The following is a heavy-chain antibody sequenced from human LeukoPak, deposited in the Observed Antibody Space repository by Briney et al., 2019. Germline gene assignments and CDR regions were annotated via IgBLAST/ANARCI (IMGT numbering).Heavy chain of an antibody. D-gene: IGHD3-22*01. CDR2: INPNSGDT. J-gene: IGHJ4*02. CDR3: ARDLGQTYYYDSSGLDS. V-gene: IGHV1-2*02. Sequence: GASVKVSCKASGYTFTAYYMHWVRQAPGQGLEWMGWINPNSGDTNYAEKFQGRVTTTRDTSISTAYMDLGRLRSDDTAVYYCARDLGQTYYYDSSGLDSWGQGTLVTVSS. CDR1: GYTFTAYY.